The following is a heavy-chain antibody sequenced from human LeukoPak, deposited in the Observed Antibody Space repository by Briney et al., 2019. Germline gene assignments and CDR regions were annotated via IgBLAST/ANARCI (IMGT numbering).Heavy chain of an antibody. J-gene: IGHJ4*02. V-gene: IGHV4-61*02. CDR2: IYTSGST. Sequence: SETLSLTCTVSGGSISSGSYYWSWIRQPAGKGLEWIGRIYTSGSTNYNPSLKSRVTISVDTSKNQFSLKLSSVTAADTAVYYCARDAEDSSGSINYWGQGTLVTVSS. CDR1: GGSISSGSYY. CDR3: ARDAEDSSGSINY. D-gene: IGHD3-22*01.